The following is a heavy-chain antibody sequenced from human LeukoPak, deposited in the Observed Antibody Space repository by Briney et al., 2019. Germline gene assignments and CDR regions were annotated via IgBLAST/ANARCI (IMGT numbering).Heavy chain of an antibody. J-gene: IGHJ3*02. Sequence: SETLSLTCAVYGGSFSGYYWAWIRQPPGKGLEWIGYIYYTGGTHYNPSLKSRLTISVDTSENHFSLKLSSVTAADTAIYFCARAPRAFDNWGQGTMVTVSS. CDR2: IYYTGGT. CDR1: GGSFSGYY. V-gene: IGHV4-34*09. CDR3: ARAPRAFDN.